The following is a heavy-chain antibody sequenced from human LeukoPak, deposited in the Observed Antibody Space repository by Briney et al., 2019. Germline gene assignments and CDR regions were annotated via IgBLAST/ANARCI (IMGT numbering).Heavy chain of an antibody. V-gene: IGHV3-23*01. CDR2: IIGSSCVT. D-gene: IGHD1-1*01. CDR1: GFTFSSYA. J-gene: IGHJ4*02. Sequence: GGSLTLSCAPSGFTFSSYAMSWLRQAPGKGLEWVSGIIGSSCVTCYADSVTGRFTISRDNSKNTMYLKINSLRAEDTAVYYCAKIGRREGTGPDYFDYWGQGTLVTVSS. CDR3: AKIGRREGTGPDYFDY.